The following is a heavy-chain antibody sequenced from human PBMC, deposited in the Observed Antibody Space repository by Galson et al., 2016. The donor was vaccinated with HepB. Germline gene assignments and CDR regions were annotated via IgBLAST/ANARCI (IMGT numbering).Heavy chain of an antibody. CDR3: ARAGTLRSGYWYYFDY. J-gene: IGHJ4*02. CDR1: GYTFTSYA. V-gene: IGHV1-3*01. CDR2: INAGNGNT. D-gene: IGHD3-3*01. Sequence: SVKVSCKASGYTFTSYAMHWVRQAPGQRLEWMGWINAGNGNTKNSKKFQGRVTITRDTSASTAYMELSSLRSEDTAVYYCARAGTLRSGYWYYFDYWGQGTLVTVSS.